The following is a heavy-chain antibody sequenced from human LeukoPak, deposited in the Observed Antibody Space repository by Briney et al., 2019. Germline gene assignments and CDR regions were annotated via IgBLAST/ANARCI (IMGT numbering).Heavy chain of an antibody. J-gene: IGHJ4*02. V-gene: IGHV3-30-3*01. CDR3: ARESDSSGSPFDS. Sequence: PRGSLRLSCAAPGFNFSTYAMHWVRQAPGQGLEWVADVSHGGSNRYYPDSVKGRFTISRDTSKNSLYLQMNSLRADDTAVSYCARESDSSGSPFDSWGRGTLVTVSS. D-gene: IGHD3-22*01. CDR2: VSHGGSNR. CDR1: GFNFSTYA.